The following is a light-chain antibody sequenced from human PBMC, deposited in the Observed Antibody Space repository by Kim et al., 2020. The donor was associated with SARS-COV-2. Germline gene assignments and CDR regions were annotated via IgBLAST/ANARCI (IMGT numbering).Light chain of an antibody. Sequence: DIVMTQSPDSLAVSLGERATINCKSSQSVLYSSNNQNYLAWYQQKPGQPPKLLIYWASTRESGVPDRFSGSGSGTDFTLTISSLQAEDVGVYYCQQYYSTPPTFGGGTKLEI. V-gene: IGKV4-1*01. CDR2: WAS. CDR1: QSVLYSSNNQNY. J-gene: IGKJ4*01. CDR3: QQYYSTPPT.